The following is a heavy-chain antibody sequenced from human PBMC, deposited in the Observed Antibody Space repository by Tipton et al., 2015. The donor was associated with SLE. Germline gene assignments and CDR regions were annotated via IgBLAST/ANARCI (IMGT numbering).Heavy chain of an antibody. Sequence: GLVKPSETLSLTCTVSGGSISSSSYYWGWIRQHPGKGLEWIGYIYYSGSANYNPSLKSRVSISMDTSENQFSLQLSSVTAADTAVYYCAREDRISTIRGVIMDAFDIWGQGTMVTVSS. J-gene: IGHJ3*02. CDR1: GGSISSSSYY. V-gene: IGHV4-31*03. CDR3: AREDRISTIRGVIMDAFDI. D-gene: IGHD3-10*01. CDR2: IYYSGSA.